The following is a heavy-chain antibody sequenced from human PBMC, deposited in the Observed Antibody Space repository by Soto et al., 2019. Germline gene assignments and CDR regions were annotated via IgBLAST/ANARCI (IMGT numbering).Heavy chain of an antibody. CDR1: GGSISSYY. V-gene: IGHV4-59*01. J-gene: IGHJ3*02. CDR2: IYYSVST. Sequence: SETLSLTCTVSGGSISSYYWSWIRQPTGKGLEWIGYIYYSVSTNYNPSLKSRVSISLDTSKNQFSLKLSSVTAADTAVYYCARTYDGSGPNSGGYGFDIWGQGTMVTVSS. CDR3: ARTYDGSGPNSGGYGFDI. D-gene: IGHD3-22*01.